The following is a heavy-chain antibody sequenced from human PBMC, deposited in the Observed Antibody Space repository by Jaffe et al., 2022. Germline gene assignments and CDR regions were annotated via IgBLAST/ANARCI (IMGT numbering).Heavy chain of an antibody. CDR3: AKGGVSFGGVLVYFDY. CDR1: GFTFNNYA. D-gene: IGHD3-16*02. J-gene: IGHJ4*02. Sequence: EVQLLESGGGLVQPGGSLRLSCAASGFTFNNYAMNWVRQAPGKGLEWVSAISPGGYSTYYADSVKGRFTISRDTSENTVYLQMSSLRADDTAIYYCAKGGVSFGGVLVYFDYWGQGSRVTVSS. V-gene: IGHV3-23*01. CDR2: ISPGGYST.